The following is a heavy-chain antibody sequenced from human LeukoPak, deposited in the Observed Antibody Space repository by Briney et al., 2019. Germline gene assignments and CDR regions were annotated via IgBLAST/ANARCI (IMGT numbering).Heavy chain of an antibody. Sequence: SVKVSCKASGYTFTDYYMHWVRQAPGQGFEWMGWINPNDGDTYYAQKFQGRVTMTRDTSISTAHMEVSRLRSDDTAVYYCARANFLYCSSTSCLFDYWGQGTLVTVSS. CDR1: GYTFTDYY. V-gene: IGHV1-2*02. CDR3: ARANFLYCSSTSCLFDY. CDR2: INPNDGDT. D-gene: IGHD2-2*01. J-gene: IGHJ4*02.